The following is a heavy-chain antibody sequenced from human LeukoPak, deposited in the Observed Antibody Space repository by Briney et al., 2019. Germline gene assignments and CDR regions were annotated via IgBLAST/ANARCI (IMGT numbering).Heavy chain of an antibody. V-gene: IGHV5-51*01. D-gene: IGHD4-17*01. Sequence: GESLKISCKGSGYSFTSSWIGWVRQMPGKGLEWMGIIYPGDSDTRYSPSFQGQVTISADKSISTAYLQWSSLKASDTAMYYCARRNDYGALGYYYYMDVWGKGTTVTVSS. CDR1: GYSFTSSW. J-gene: IGHJ6*03. CDR3: ARRNDYGALGYYYYMDV. CDR2: IYPGDSDT.